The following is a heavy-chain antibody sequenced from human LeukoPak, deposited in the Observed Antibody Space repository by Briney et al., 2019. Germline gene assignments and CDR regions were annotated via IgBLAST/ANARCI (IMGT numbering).Heavy chain of an antibody. CDR3: ARGKVRGVIITSFGY. CDR2: INSNSGGT. Sequence: ASVKVSCKASGYTFTGYYMHWVRQAPGQGLEWMGWINSNSGGTNYAQKFQGRVTMTRDTSISTAYMELSRLRSDDTAVYYCARGKVRGVIITSFGYWGQGTLVTVSS. V-gene: IGHV1-2*02. CDR1: GYTFTGYY. J-gene: IGHJ4*02. D-gene: IGHD3-10*01.